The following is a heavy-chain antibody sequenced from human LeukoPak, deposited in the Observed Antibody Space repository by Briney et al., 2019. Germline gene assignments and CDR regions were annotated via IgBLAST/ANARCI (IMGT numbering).Heavy chain of an antibody. Sequence: GGSLRLSCAASGFTFSSYWMHWVRQAPGKGLVWVSRITSDGSTTSYADSVKGRFTISRDNAKNTLYLQMNSLRVEDTAVYYCARGNSHAFDIWGQGTMVTVSS. V-gene: IGHV3-74*01. CDR1: GFTFSSYW. CDR2: ITSDGSTT. CDR3: ARGNSHAFDI. J-gene: IGHJ3*02. D-gene: IGHD3-10*01.